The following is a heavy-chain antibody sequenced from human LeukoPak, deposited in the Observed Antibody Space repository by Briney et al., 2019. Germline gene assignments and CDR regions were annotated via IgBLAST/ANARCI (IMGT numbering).Heavy chain of an antibody. CDR2: IIPIFGTA. CDR1: VGTFSSYA. Sequence: SVKVSCKASVGTFSSYAISWVRQAPGQGLEWMGRIIPIFGTANYAQKFQGRVTITTDESTSTAYMELSSLRSEDTAVYYCARYTYYYDSSGSHGDYWGQGTLVT. D-gene: IGHD3-22*01. V-gene: IGHV1-69*05. CDR3: ARYTYYYDSSGSHGDY. J-gene: IGHJ4*02.